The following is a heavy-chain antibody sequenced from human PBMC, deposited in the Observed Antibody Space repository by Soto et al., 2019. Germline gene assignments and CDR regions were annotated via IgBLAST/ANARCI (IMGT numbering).Heavy chain of an antibody. D-gene: IGHD3-10*01. CDR1: GFTFSRYN. CDR2: VTTSGYTV. Sequence: GWSLRLSFVASGFTFSRYNIHWVRQAPGKGREWVAYVTTSGYTVFYADSLKGRFAISRDVATNLLHLQMHSLRDGDTAVYYCVREEASGSSGLTYYQYLNGMDVWGQGATVTVSS. V-gene: IGHV3-48*02. J-gene: IGHJ6*02. CDR3: VREEASGSSGLTYYQYLNGMDV.